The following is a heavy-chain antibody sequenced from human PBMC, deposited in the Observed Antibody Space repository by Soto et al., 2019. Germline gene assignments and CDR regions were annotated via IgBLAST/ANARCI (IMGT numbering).Heavy chain of an antibody. D-gene: IGHD3-3*01. CDR3: AKPTIFGVDYDY. V-gene: IGHV3-23*01. CDR1: GFTFSSYA. CDR2: ISGSGGST. J-gene: IGHJ4*02. Sequence: EVQLLESGGGLVQPGGSLRLSCAASGFTFSSYAMSWVRQAPGKGLEWVSAISGSGGSTYYADSVKGRFTISRDNSKNTLYLQMNSLRAEDTAVDYCAKPTIFGVDYDYWGQGTMVTVSS.